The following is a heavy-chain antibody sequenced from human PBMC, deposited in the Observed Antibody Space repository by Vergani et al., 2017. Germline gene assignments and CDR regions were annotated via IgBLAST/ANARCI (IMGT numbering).Heavy chain of an antibody. CDR1: GFTFSSYA. Sequence: EVQLLESGGGLVQPGGSLRLSCAASGFTFSSYAMSWVRQAPGTGLEWVSAISGSSTYYADSVKGRFTISRDNSKNTLYLQMNSLRAEDTAVYYCAKDLRELPLYYFDYWGQGTLVTVSS. D-gene: IGHD3-16*01. CDR2: ISGSST. J-gene: IGHJ4*02. CDR3: AKDLRELPLYYFDY. V-gene: IGHV3-23*01.